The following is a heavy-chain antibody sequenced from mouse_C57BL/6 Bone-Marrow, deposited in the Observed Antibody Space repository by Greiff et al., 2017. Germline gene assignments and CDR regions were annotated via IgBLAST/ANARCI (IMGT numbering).Heavy chain of an antibody. CDR3: AGYGNWYFDV. D-gene: IGHD2-1*01. V-gene: IGHV1-55*01. J-gene: IGHJ1*03. CDR2: IYPGSGST. CDR1: GYTFTSYW. Sequence: QVHVKQPGAELVKPGASVKMSCKASGYTFTSYWITWVKQRPGQGLEWIGDIYPGSGSTNYNEKFKSKATLTVDTSSSTAYMQLSSLTSEDSAVYYCAGYGNWYFDVWGTGTTVTVSS.